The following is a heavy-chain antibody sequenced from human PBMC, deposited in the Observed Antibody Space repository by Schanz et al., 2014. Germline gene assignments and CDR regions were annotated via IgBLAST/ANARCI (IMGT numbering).Heavy chain of an antibody. CDR2: ISGSGGDT. Sequence: EVQLLESGGGLVQPGGSLRLSCAASGFSFSIFAMTWVRQAPGQGLEWVSTISGSGGDTYPADSVKGRFTISRDNSNNTLYLQMKSLRAEDTAVYYCARRNFYDKSAAFDYWGQGSLVTVSS. D-gene: IGHD3-9*01. V-gene: IGHV3-23*01. CDR3: ARRNFYDKSAAFDY. J-gene: IGHJ4*02. CDR1: GFSFSIFA.